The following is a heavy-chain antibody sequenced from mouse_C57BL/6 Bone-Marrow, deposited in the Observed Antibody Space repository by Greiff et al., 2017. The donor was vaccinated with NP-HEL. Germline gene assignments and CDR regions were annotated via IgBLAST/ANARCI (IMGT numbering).Heavy chain of an antibody. J-gene: IGHJ3*01. CDR2: IYPGNSDT. Sequence: EVQVVESGTVLARPGASVKMSCKTSGYTFTSYWMHWVKQRPGQGLEWIGAIYPGNSDTSYNQKFKGKAKLTAVTSASTAYMELSSLTNEDSVVYYCTNDGYSSAWFAYWGQGTLVTVSA. CDR3: TNDGYSSAWFAY. V-gene: IGHV1-5*01. D-gene: IGHD2-3*01. CDR1: GYTFTSYW.